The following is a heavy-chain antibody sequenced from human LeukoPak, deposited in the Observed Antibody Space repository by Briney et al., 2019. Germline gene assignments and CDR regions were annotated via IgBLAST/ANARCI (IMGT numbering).Heavy chain of an antibody. CDR1: GFTFDDYA. J-gene: IGHJ4*02. CDR3: AKDIYSSNWYYFDS. CDR2: ISWNSGSI. D-gene: IGHD6-13*01. V-gene: IGHV3-9*01. Sequence: GRSLRLSCAASGFTFDDYAMHWVRQAPGKGLEWASGISWNSGSIGYADSVRGRFTISRDNAENSLYLQMNSLRAEDTALYYCAKDIYSSNWYYFDSWGQGTLVTVSS.